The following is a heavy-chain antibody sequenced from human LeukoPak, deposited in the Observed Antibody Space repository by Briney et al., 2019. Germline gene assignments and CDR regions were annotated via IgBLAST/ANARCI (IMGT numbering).Heavy chain of an antibody. V-gene: IGHV3-53*01. CDR3: ARGPNSDS. CDR2: MFTDGIP. Sequence: GGSLRLSCAASGFTFSNYWMSWVRQAPGKGLEWVSAMFTDGIPYYADSVKGRFTFSRDISKNMVFLQMNTLRAEDTALYYCARGPNSDSWGQGTLVTVS. J-gene: IGHJ4*02. CDR1: GFTFSNYW.